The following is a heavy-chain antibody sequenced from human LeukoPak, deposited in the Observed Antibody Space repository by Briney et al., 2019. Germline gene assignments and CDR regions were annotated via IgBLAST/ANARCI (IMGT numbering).Heavy chain of an antibody. CDR3: ARKTTSQAFDI. V-gene: IGHV3-64*01. Sequence: PGGSLRLSCAASGLTFSSYAMHWVRQAPGKGLEYVSAISSNGGSTYYANSVKGRFTISRDNSKNTLYLQMGSLRAEDMAVYYCARKTTSQAFDIWGQGTMVTVSS. D-gene: IGHD4-17*01. CDR1: GLTFSSYA. CDR2: ISSNGGST. J-gene: IGHJ3*02.